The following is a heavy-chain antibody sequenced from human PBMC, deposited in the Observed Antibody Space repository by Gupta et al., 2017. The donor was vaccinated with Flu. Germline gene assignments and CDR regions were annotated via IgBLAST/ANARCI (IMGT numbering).Heavy chain of an antibody. CDR1: GFTFSDYA. J-gene: IGHJ4*02. CDR2: INPANGNT. D-gene: IGHD3-3*01. Sequence: QVHLVQSGAEVKKPGASVKVSCKASGFTFSDYAIHWVRQVPGHRLEWLGWINPANGNTKFSQKFHGRGTLSRDTSASTAYMDLRSLRSEDNVVSYCARSVSTTMGGFFTTCYFDNWGQGALVTVSS. V-gene: IGHV1-3*01. CDR3: ARSVSTTMGGFFTTCYFDN.